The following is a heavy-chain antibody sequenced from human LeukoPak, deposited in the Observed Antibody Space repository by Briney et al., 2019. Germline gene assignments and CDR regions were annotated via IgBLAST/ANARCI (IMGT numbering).Heavy chain of an antibody. CDR1: GYTFTGYY. CDR2: INPNSGGT. D-gene: IGHD6-19*01. V-gene: IGHV1-2*02. Sequence: GASVKVSCKASGYTFTGYYMHWVRQAPGQGLEWMGWINPNSGGTNYAQKFQGRVTMTRDTSVSTAYMELSRLRSDDTAVYYCARDGCSGWCSGYDYWGQGTLVTVSS. CDR3: ARDGCSGWCSGYDY. J-gene: IGHJ4*02.